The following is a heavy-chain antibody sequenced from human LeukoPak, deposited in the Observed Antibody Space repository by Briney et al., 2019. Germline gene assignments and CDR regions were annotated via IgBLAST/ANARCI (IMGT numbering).Heavy chain of an antibody. V-gene: IGHV4-4*02. CDR1: GGSISSGNW. CDR2: IYDSGTT. CDR3: AKGLDCFDY. D-gene: IGHD6-19*01. J-gene: IGHJ4*02. Sequence: PSGTLSLTCAVSGGSISSGNWWSWVRQSPGTGLEWIGEIYDSGTTRYNPSLKSRVTISVDKSKNQFSLKLTSVTAADTAVYYCAKGLDCFDYWGQGTLVTVSS.